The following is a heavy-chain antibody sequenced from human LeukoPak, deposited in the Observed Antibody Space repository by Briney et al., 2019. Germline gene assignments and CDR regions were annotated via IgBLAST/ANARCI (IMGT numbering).Heavy chain of an antibody. J-gene: IGHJ4*02. D-gene: IGHD5-18*01. CDR1: GGSISSSSYY. CDR3: ARGGYSYGYV. Sequence: SETLSLTCTVSGGSISSSSYYWSWIRQPAGKGLEWIGYIYYSGSTNYNPSLKSRVTISVDTSKNQFSLKLSSVTAADTAVYYCARGGYSYGYVWGQGTLVTVSS. V-gene: IGHV4-61*01. CDR2: IYYSGST.